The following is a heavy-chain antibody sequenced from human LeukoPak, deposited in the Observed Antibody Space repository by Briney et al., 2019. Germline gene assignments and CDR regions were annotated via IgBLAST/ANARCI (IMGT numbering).Heavy chain of an antibody. CDR2: ISGSGGNT. Sequence: GGSLRLSCAASGFTFSDYYMSWVRQAPGKGLEWVSAISGSGGNTYYADSVKGRFTMSRDNSKNTLYLQMNSLRAEDTAVYFCAKTVSGSHSYQGGDYWGQGTLVTVST. D-gene: IGHD3-16*02. CDR3: AKTVSGSHSYQGGDY. J-gene: IGHJ4*02. V-gene: IGHV3-23*01. CDR1: GFTFSDYY.